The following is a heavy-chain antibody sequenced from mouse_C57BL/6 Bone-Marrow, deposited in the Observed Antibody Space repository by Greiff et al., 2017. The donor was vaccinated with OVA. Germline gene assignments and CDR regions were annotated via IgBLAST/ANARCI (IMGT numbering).Heavy chain of an antibody. CDR1: GYPFTDYE. CDR2: IDPETGGT. CDR3: TRDYGRAWFAY. V-gene: IGHV1-15*01. J-gene: IGHJ3*01. D-gene: IGHD1-1*01. Sequence: VQLQQSGAELVRPGASVTLSCKASGYPFTDYEMHWVKQTPVHGLEWIGAIDPETGGTAYNQKFKGKAILTADKSSSTAYMELRSLTSEDSAVYYCTRDYGRAWFAYWGQGTLVTVSA.